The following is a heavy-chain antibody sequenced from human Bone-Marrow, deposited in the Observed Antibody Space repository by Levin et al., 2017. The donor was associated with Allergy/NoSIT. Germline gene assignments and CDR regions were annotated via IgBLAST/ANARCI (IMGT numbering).Heavy chain of an antibody. V-gene: IGHV3-9*01. J-gene: IGHJ4*02. CDR2: ITWNSARL. Sequence: LSLPCAASGFTFHDYAMTWVRPAPGKGLEWVSGITWNSARLAYADSVEGRFTISRDNAKNSLFLQMNSLRPEDTAFYYCAKGDRYNWNPDYWGQGTLVTVSS. CDR1: GFTFHDYA. CDR3: AKGDRYNWNPDY. D-gene: IGHD1-1*01.